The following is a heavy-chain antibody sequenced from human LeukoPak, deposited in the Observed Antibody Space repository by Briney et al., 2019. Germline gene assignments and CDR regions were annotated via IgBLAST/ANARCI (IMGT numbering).Heavy chain of an antibody. CDR3: ARRIGWGSRWFDP. J-gene: IGHJ5*02. CDR1: GFTFSNYA. CDR2: INHSGST. Sequence: GSLRLSCAASGFTFSNYAMSWVRQPPGKGLEWIGEINHSGSTNYNPSLKSRVTISVDTSKNQFSLKLSSVTAADTAVYYCARRIGWGSRWFDPWGQGILVTVSS. V-gene: IGHV4-34*01. D-gene: IGHD7-27*01.